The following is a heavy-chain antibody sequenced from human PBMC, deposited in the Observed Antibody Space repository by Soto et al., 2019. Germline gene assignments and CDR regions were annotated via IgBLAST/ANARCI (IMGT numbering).Heavy chain of an antibody. J-gene: IGHJ6*02. V-gene: IGHV3-23*01. CDR1: GFMFANYA. D-gene: IGHD2-2*01. CDR3: AKWDTHGIIPPPVVGNYYYYDMDV. Sequence: EVQLLESGGGLVQPGGSLILSCAASGFMFANYAMGWVRQAPGRGLEWVSAITGSGGGTYYADSVQGRVTVSRDNSKNSLYLQMHSRRVEDTAIFFCAKWDTHGIIPPPVVGNYYYYDMDVWCQGTTVTVSS. CDR2: ITGSGGGT.